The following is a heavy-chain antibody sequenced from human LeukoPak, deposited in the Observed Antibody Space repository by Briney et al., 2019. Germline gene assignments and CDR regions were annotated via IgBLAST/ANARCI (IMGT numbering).Heavy chain of an antibody. CDR3: ASDSYCGGDCYSANDY. D-gene: IGHD2-21*02. Sequence: GGSLRLSCAASGFTFSSYAMHWVRQAPGKGLEWVAVISYDGSNKYYADSVKGRFTISRDNSKNTLYLQMNSLRAEDTAVYYCASDSYCGGDCYSANDYWGQGTLVTDSS. CDR2: ISYDGSNK. J-gene: IGHJ4*02. CDR1: GFTFSSYA. V-gene: IGHV3-30-3*01.